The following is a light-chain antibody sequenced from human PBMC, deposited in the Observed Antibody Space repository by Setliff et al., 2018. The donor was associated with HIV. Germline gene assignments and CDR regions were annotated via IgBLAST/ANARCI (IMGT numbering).Light chain of an antibody. CDR1: SGDVGGYNY. CDR2: DVT. V-gene: IGLV2-14*03. CDR3: SSYTSNNSGV. J-gene: IGLJ1*01. Sequence: QSVLTQPASVSGSPGQSITISCTGTSGDVGGYNYVSWYQQHPGKAPKLMIYDVTNRPSGVSNRFSGSNSGNTASLTISGLQAEDEADYYCSSYTSNNSGVFGTGTKVTVL.